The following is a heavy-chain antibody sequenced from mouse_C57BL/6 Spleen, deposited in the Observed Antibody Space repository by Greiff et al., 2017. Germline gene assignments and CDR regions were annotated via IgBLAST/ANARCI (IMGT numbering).Heavy chain of an antibody. J-gene: IGHJ4*01. CDR1: GYTFTSYW. CDR3: AREGVLLSDAMDY. Sequence: QVQLKESGAELAKPGASVKLSCKASGYTFTSYWMPWVKQRPGQGLEWIGYINPSSGYTKYNQKFKDKATLTADKSSSTAYMQLSSLTYEDSAVYYCAREGVLLSDAMDYWGQGTSVTVSS. CDR2: INPSSGYT. D-gene: IGHD2-1*01. V-gene: IGHV1-7*01.